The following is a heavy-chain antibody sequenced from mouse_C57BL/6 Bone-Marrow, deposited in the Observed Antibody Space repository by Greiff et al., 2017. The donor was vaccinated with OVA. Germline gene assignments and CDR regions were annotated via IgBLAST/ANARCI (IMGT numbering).Heavy chain of an antibody. CDR1: GYTFTSYW. CDR2: IDPSDSYT. D-gene: IGHD2-1*01. J-gene: IGHJ3*01. Sequence: QVQLQQPGAELVMPGASVKLPCKASGYTFTSYWMHWVKQRPGQGLEWIGEIDPSDSYTNYNQKFKGKSTLTVDKSSSTAYMQLSSLTSEDSAVYYCAREKDGNLFAYWGQGTLVTVSA. V-gene: IGHV1-69*01. CDR3: AREKDGNLFAY.